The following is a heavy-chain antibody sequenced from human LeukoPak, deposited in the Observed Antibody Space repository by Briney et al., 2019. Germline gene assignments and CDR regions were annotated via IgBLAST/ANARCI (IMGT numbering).Heavy chain of an antibody. J-gene: IGHJ6*02. V-gene: IGHV1-2*02. CDR3: ARDQEAVAGTDYYYGMDG. CDR1: GYTFTGYY. Sequence: AVNVSCQASGYTFTGYYMHWVRQAPGQGLEWMGWINPNSGGTNYAQKFQGRVTMTRDTSISTAYMELSRLRSDDTAVYYCARDQEAVAGTDYYYGMDGWGQGTTVTVSS. CDR2: INPNSGGT. D-gene: IGHD6-19*01.